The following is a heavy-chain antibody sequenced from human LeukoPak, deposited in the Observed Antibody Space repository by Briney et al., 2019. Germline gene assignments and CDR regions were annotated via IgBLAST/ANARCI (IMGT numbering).Heavy chain of an antibody. CDR1: GFTFRSYA. CDR2: ISGSGT. J-gene: IGHJ3*02. Sequence: GGSLRLSCATSGFTFRSYAMIWVRQAPERGLQWVSGISGSGTYYADFAKGRFTISRDNSKNTLYLQMNSLRAEDTATYYCARDPNGDYIGAFDMWGQGTMVTVS. D-gene: IGHD4-17*01. V-gene: IGHV3-23*01. CDR3: ARDPNGDYIGAFDM.